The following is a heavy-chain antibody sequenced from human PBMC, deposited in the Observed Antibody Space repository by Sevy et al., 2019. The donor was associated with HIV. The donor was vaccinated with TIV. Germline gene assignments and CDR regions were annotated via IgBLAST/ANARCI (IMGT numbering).Heavy chain of an antibody. Sequence: SETLSLTCVISGDSVSSISAAWNWIRQSPSRGLEWLGRTYYRSKWYNHYAVSVKSRITINPDTSKNQFSLQLNSVTPEDTAVYYCAREIDYGDYNWFDPWGQGTLVTVSS. D-gene: IGHD4-17*01. J-gene: IGHJ5*02. CDR1: GDSVSSISAA. CDR3: AREIDYGDYNWFDP. CDR2: TYYRSKWYN. V-gene: IGHV6-1*01.